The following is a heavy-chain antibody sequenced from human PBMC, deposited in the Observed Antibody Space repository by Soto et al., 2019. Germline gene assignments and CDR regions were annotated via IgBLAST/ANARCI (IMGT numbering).Heavy chain of an antibody. CDR2: IWYDGSNK. Sequence: QVQLVESGGGVVQPGRSLRLSCAASGFTFSSYGMHWVRQAPGKGLEWVAVIWYDGSNKYYADSVKSRFTISRDNSKNTLYLQMNSLRAEDTAVYYCARGLPEWDFWSGYYLRNYYYYGMDVWGQGTTVTVSS. J-gene: IGHJ6*02. V-gene: IGHV3-33*01. CDR1: GFTFSSYG. CDR3: ARGLPEWDFWSGYYLRNYYYYGMDV. D-gene: IGHD3-3*01.